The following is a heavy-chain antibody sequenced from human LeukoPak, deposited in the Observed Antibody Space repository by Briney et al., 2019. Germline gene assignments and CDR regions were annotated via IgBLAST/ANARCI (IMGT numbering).Heavy chain of an antibody. CDR3: AKRSSSGYYFDY. Sequence: GGSLRLSCAASGFTFSSYGVHWVRQAPGKGLEWVAFIRYEGSNKYYADSVKGRFTISGDNSKNTLYLQMNSLRAEDTAVYYCAKRSSSGYYFDYWGQGTLVTVSS. V-gene: IGHV3-30*02. CDR2: IRYEGSNK. D-gene: IGHD3-22*01. CDR1: GFTFSSYG. J-gene: IGHJ4*02.